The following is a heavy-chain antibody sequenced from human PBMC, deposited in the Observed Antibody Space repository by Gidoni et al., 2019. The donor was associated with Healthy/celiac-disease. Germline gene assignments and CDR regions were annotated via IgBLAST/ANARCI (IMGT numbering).Heavy chain of an antibody. D-gene: IGHD2-15*01. V-gene: IGHV3-7*01. CDR2: IKQDGSEK. CDR1: GFPFSSYW. Sequence: EVQLVESGGGLVQPGGSLRLSCDASGFPFSSYWMRWVRQAPGKGLEWLANIKQDGSEKYYVDSVKGRFTISRDNAKNSLYLQMNSLRAEDTAVYYCARDQVVAAPSSLNWGQGTLVTVSS. CDR3: ARDQVVAAPSSLN. J-gene: IGHJ4*02.